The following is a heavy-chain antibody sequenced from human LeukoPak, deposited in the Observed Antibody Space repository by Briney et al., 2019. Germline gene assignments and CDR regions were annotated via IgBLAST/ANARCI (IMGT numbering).Heavy chain of an antibody. D-gene: IGHD3-22*01. CDR1: GGSISSSSYY. CDR3: ARLIYYDSSGYYDY. V-gene: IGHV4-39*01. CDR2: IYYSGST. Sequence: KPSETLSLTCTVSGGSISSSSYYWGWIRQPPGKGLEWIGSIYYSGSTYYNPSLKSRVTISVDTSKNQFSLKLSSATAAGTAVYYCARLIYYDSSGYYDYWGQGTLVTVSS. J-gene: IGHJ4*02.